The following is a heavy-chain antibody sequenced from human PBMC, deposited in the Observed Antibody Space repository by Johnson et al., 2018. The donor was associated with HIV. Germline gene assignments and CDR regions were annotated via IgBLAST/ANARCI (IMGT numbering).Heavy chain of an antibody. V-gene: IGHV3-20*04. CDR2: INWNGGST. J-gene: IGHJ3*02. CDR3: AKERLCSGGTCYGRDAFDI. Sequence: AQLVESGGGVVQPGESLRLSCAASGFSISNYGVHWVRQAPGKGLEWVSGINWNGGSTGYADSVKGRFTISRDNAKNSLYLQMTSLRAEDTAVYYCAKERLCSGGTCYGRDAFDIWGQGTMVTVSS. CDR1: GFSISNYG. D-gene: IGHD2-15*01.